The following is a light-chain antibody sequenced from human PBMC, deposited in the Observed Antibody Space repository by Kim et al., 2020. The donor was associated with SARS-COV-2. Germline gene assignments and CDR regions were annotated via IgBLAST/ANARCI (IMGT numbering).Light chain of an antibody. Sequence: EIVLTQSPGPLSLSPGERATLSCRASQSVSSSYLAWYQQKPGQAPRHLIYGASSRATGIPDRFSGSGSGTDFTLTISRLEPEDFAVYYCQQYGSSPGFGQGTKVDIK. V-gene: IGKV3-20*01. J-gene: IGKJ1*01. CDR2: GAS. CDR3: QQYGSSPG. CDR1: QSVSSSY.